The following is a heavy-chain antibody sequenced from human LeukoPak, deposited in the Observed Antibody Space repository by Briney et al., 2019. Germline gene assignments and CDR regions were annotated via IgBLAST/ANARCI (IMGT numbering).Heavy chain of an antibody. J-gene: IGHJ5*02. Sequence: SETLSLTCTVSGGSISSYYWSWIRLPPGKGLEWIGYIYTSGSTNYNPSLKGRVTISVDTSKNQFSLKLSSVTAADTAVYYCARLGGYYYDSSGYYPNWFDPWGQGTLVTVSS. CDR1: GGSISSYY. V-gene: IGHV4-4*09. CDR2: IYTSGST. D-gene: IGHD3-22*01. CDR3: ARLGGYYYDSSGYYPNWFDP.